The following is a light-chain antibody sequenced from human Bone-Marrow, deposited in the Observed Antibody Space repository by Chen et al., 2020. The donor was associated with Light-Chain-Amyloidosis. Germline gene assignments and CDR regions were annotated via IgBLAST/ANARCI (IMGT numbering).Light chain of an antibody. V-gene: IGLV2-14*01. CDR3: SSYTITNTLV. J-gene: IGLJ1*01. Sequence: QSPLSQFAPVSGSPGQSITISCSGTSSDVGCDNHVSWYQQHPDKAPKLMIYEVTNRPSWVPDRFSGSKSDNTASLTISGLQTEDEADYFCSSYTITNTLVFGSGTRVTVL. CDR2: EVT. CDR1: SSDVGCDNH.